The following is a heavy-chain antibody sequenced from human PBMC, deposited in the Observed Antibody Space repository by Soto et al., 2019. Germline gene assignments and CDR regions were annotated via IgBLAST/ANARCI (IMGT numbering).Heavy chain of an antibody. CDR3: ARGGFYSDDSSGYYWNGMDV. CDR2: IIPIFAPA. D-gene: IGHD3-22*01. J-gene: IGHJ6*02. CDR1: GGTFSSYA. V-gene: IGHV1-69*06. Sequence: SVKVSCKASGGTFSSYAISWVGQAPGQGLELMGGIIPIFAPANYAQKFKGRVTITADKSTSTAYMELSSLRSEDTAVYYCARGGFYSDDSSGYYWNGMDVWG.